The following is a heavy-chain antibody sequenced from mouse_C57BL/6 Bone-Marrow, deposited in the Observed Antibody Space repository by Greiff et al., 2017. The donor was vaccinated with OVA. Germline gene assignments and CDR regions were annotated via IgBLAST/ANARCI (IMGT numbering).Heavy chain of an antibody. Sequence: QVHVKQPGAELVKPGASVKLSCKASGYTFTSYWMQWVKQRPGQGLEWIGEIDPSDSYTNYNQKFKGKATLTVDTSSSTAYMQLSSLTSEDSAVYYCARDGSSYWFAYWGQGTLVTVSA. V-gene: IGHV1-50*01. D-gene: IGHD1-1*01. CDR3: ARDGSSYWFAY. J-gene: IGHJ3*01. CDR2: IDPSDSYT. CDR1: GYTFTSYW.